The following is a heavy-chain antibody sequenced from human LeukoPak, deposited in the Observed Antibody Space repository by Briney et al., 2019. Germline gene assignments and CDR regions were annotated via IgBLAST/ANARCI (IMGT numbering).Heavy chain of an antibody. J-gene: IGHJ4*02. Sequence: GRSLRLSCAASGFTFDDYAMHWARQAPGKGLEWVSGISWNSGSTYYADSVKGRFTISRDNSKNTLYLQMNSLRAEDTAVYYCAKTTIANPHFDYWGQGTLVTVSS. CDR1: GFTFDDYA. V-gene: IGHV3-9*01. CDR2: ISWNSGST. D-gene: IGHD3-22*01. CDR3: AKTTIANPHFDY.